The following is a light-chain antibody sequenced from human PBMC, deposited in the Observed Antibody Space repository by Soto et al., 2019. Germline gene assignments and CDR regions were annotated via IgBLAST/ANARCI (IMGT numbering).Light chain of an antibody. Sequence: DIQLTQSPSTLSASVGDRVTITCRASQSIGVWLTWYQQKPGKAPKFLIYKTSTLESGVPSRFSGSGSGTEFPLTLHSLQPDDFATYPCQIFDNYSWKFGQGTKVEIK. CDR3: QIFDNYSWK. CDR1: QSIGVW. CDR2: KTS. J-gene: IGKJ1*01. V-gene: IGKV1-5*03.